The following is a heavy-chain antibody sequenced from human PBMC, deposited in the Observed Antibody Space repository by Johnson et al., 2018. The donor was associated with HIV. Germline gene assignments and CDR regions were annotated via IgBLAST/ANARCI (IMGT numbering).Heavy chain of an antibody. D-gene: IGHD2-21*01. CDR3: AKDFVTHGAFDI. J-gene: IGHJ3*02. V-gene: IGHV3-30*04. CDR2: ISYGGKNK. CDR1: GFTFSSYA. Sequence: QVQLVESGGGVVQPGRSLRLSCAASGFTFSSYAMHWVHQAPGKGLEWVALISYGGKNKYYADSVKGRFTISRDNSKNTLYLQMNSLRAEDTAVYYCAKDFVTHGAFDIWGQGTMVTVSS.